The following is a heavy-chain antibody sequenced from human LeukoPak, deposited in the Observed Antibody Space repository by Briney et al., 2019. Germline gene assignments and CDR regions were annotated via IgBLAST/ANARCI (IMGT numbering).Heavy chain of an antibody. CDR3: ARDSMAIGIVGATTPSGNWFDP. D-gene: IGHD1-26*01. J-gene: IGHJ5*02. CDR1: GGSIGSYY. Sequence: SETLSLTCTVSGGSIGSYYWSWIRQPAGKGLEWIGRIYTSGSTNYNPSLKSRVTTSVDTSKNQFSLKLSSVTAADTAVYYCARDSMAIGIVGATTPSGNWFDPWGRGTLVTVSS. V-gene: IGHV4-4*07. CDR2: IYTSGST.